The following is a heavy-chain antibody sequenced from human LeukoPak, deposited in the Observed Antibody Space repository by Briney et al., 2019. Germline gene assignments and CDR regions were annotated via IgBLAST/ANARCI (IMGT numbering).Heavy chain of an antibody. Sequence: SETLSLTCTVSGYSISSGYYWGWVRQPPGKGLEWIGGIYHNGSTYYNPSLKSRVTISVDTSKNQFFLKLRSVTAADTAVYYCARGQARLSWFDPWGQGTLVTVSS. CDR2: IYHNGST. V-gene: IGHV4-38-2*02. CDR1: GYSISSGYY. D-gene: IGHD6-19*01. CDR3: ARGQARLSWFDP. J-gene: IGHJ5*02.